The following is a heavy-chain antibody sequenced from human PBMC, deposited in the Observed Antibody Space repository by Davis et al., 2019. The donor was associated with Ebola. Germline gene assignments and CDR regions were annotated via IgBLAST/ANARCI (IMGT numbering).Heavy chain of an antibody. Sequence: GESLKISCAASGFTFSSYWMHWVRQAPGKGLVWVSRINSDGSSTSYADSVKGRFTSSRDNAKTTLYLQMNSLSAEDTAVYYCAMGACSGGSCYSLYYYGMDVWGQGTTVTVSS. V-gene: IGHV3-74*01. J-gene: IGHJ6*02. CDR1: GFTFSSYW. CDR2: INSDGSST. CDR3: AMGACSGGSCYSLYYYGMDV. D-gene: IGHD2-15*01.